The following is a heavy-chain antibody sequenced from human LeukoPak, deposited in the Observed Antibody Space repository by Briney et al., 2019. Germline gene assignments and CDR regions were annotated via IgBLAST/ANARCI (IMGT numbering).Heavy chain of an antibody. CDR3: ARHHTYGSQPSGA. V-gene: IGHV4-39*01. Sequence: SETLSLTCTVSGGSISSSSYYWGWVRQPPGKGLEWIGSIYYSGSTYYNPSLKSRVTISVDTPKNQFSLKRSAVSPADTAVYYCARHHTYGSQPSGAWGQGTPVTVSS. CDR1: GGSISSSSYY. J-gene: IGHJ5*02. D-gene: IGHD3-10*01. CDR2: IYYSGST.